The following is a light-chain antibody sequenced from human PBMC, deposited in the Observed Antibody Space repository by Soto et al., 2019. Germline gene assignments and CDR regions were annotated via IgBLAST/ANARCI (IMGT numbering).Light chain of an antibody. J-gene: IGKJ1*01. Sequence: EIVMTQSPATLSVSPGERATLSCRASQNVRSNLAWYQQKPGQAPRLLIYGASTRATGIPARFSGRGSGTEFILTISSLQSEDFAVYYCHQYDDWPETFGQGTKVEIK. V-gene: IGKV3-15*01. CDR3: HQYDDWPET. CDR1: QNVRSN. CDR2: GAS.